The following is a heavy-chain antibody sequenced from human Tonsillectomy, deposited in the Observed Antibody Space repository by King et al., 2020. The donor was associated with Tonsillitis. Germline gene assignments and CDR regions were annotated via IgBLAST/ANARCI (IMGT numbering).Heavy chain of an antibody. CDR3: TREELLRFSLY. D-gene: IGHD3-10*01. V-gene: IGHV1-2*02. CDR2: INPSSGNT. CDR1: GYTFNGYY. J-gene: IGHJ4*02. Sequence: QLVQSGAEVKKPGASVKVSCTASGYTFNGYYIHWVRQAPGQGLEWIVWINPSSGNTHYGQKFQGRDTMTRDSSSTTLELSSLRSDDTAVYYCTREELLRFSLYWGQGTLVAVSS.